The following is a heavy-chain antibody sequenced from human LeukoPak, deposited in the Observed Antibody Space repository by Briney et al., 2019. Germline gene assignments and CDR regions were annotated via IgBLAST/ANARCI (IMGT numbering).Heavy chain of an antibody. J-gene: IGHJ6*03. Sequence: SGGSLRLSCAASGFTVSSNYMSWVRQAPGKGLEWVSVIYSGGSTYYADSVKGRFTISRDNSKNTLYLQMNSLRAEDTAVYYCAKSLGVVVPAAIPEARYMDVWGKGTTVTVSS. CDR2: IYSGGST. CDR3: AKSLGVVVPAAIPEARYMDV. CDR1: GFTVSSNY. D-gene: IGHD2-2*02. V-gene: IGHV3-53*05.